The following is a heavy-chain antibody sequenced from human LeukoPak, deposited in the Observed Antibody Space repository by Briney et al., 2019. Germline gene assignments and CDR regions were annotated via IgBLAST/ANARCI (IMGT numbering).Heavy chain of an antibody. CDR3: ARGYDFWSGYNYFDY. J-gene: IGHJ4*02. Sequence: SETLSLTCTVSGASISSTTYYWGWIRQPPRKGLEWIASIYYSGSTYYNPSLKSRVTISVDTSKNQFSLKLSSVTAADTAVYYCARGYDFWSGYNYFDYWGQGTLVTVSS. D-gene: IGHD3-3*01. CDR2: IYYSGST. CDR1: GASISSTTYY. V-gene: IGHV4-39*01.